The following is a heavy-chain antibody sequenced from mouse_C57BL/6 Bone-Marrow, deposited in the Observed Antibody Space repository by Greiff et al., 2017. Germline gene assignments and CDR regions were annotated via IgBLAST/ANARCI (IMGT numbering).Heavy chain of an antibody. V-gene: IGHV14-4*01. CDR3: TTGGYRDY. D-gene: IGHD2-2*01. CDR2: IDPENGDT. CDR1: GSNIKDDY. J-gene: IGHJ2*01. Sequence: EVQLQQSGAELVRPGASVKLSCTASGSNIKDDYMHWVKQRPVQGLEWIGWIDPENGDTAYAPKFQGKATITADTSSNTAYLQLRSLTSEDTAVYYCTTGGYRDYWGQGTTLTVSS.